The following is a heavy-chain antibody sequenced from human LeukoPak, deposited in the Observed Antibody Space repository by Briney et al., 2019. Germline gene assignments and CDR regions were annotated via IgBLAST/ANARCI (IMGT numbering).Heavy chain of an antibody. CDR3: ASRATAVYYDSSGYYS. J-gene: IGHJ4*02. Sequence: GASVTVSYKASGYTFTNYGISWVRPAPGQGLEGMGWISAYNGNTNYAQKLQGRVTITTDTSTSTAYTELRSLRSDDTAVYYCASRATAVYYDSSGYYSWGQGTLVTVSS. CDR2: ISAYNGNT. CDR1: GYTFTNYG. V-gene: IGHV1-18*01. D-gene: IGHD3-22*01.